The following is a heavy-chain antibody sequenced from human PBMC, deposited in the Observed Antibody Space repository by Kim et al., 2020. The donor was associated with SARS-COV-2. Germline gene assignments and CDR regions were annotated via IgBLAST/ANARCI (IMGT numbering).Heavy chain of an antibody. Sequence: SETLSLTCTVSGGSISSSSYYWGWNRQPPGKGLVWIGSIYDSGSNYYNPSLKSRVTISVDTSKNQFSLKLSTVTAADMAVYYCARRYSSRLCPWGRGTLVTVSS. CDR2: IYDSGSN. D-gene: IGHD6-13*01. J-gene: IGHJ4*02. V-gene: IGHV4-39*01. CDR3: ARRYSSRLCP. CDR1: GGSISSSSYY.